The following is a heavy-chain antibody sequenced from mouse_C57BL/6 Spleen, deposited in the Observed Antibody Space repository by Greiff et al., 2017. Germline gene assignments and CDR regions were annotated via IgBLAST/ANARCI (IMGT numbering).Heavy chain of an antibody. D-gene: IGHD2-3*01. CDR3: TRDEGGADGYPLHYCAMDY. V-gene: IGHV5-9-1*02. CDR2: ISSGGDYI. Sequence: EVKLVESGEGLVKPGGSLKLSCAASGFTFSSYAMSWVRQTPEQRLEWVAYISSGGDYIYYADTVMGRFTISRDNARNTLYLQMSSLKSEDTAMYYCTRDEGGADGYPLHYCAMDYWGQGTSVTVSS. CDR1: GFTFSSYA. J-gene: IGHJ4*01.